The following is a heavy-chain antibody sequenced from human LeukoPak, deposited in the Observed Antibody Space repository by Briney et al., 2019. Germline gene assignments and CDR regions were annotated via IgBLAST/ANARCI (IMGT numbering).Heavy chain of an antibody. CDR3: ARRERAYYYDSSGYYYSN. V-gene: IGHV4-34*01. J-gene: IGHJ4*02. Sequence: SETLSLTCAVYGGSFSGYYWSWIRQPPGKGLEWIGEINHSESTNYNPSLKSRVTISVDTSKNQFSLKLSSVTAADTAVYYCARRERAYYYDSSGYYYSNWGQGTLVTVSS. CDR2: INHSEST. D-gene: IGHD3-22*01. CDR1: GGSFSGYY.